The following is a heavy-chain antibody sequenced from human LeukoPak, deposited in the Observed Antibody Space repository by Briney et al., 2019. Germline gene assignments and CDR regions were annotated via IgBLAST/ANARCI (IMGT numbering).Heavy chain of an antibody. CDR1: GGSISSGGYY. D-gene: IGHD1-26*01. CDR2: IYYSGST. V-gene: IGHV4-61*08. J-gene: IGHJ4*02. CDR3: ARAGVGATLYYFDY. Sequence: SETLSLTCTVSGGSISSGGYYWTWIRQPPGKGLEWIGYIYYSGSTKYNPSLKSRATISLDTSKNQFSLKLTSMTAADTAVYYCARAGVGATLYYFDYWGQGTLVTVSS.